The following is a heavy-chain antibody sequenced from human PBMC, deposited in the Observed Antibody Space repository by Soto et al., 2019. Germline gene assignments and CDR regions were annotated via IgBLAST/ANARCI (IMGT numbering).Heavy chain of an antibody. CDR3: AKDLSYYDFWSGPNYFDY. CDR1: DFALNSLA. V-gene: IGHV3-23*01. J-gene: IGHJ4*02. Sequence: QTGGSLRLSCEASDFALNSLAMTWVRQSPGKGLEWVSSFPDGGSDPSYADSVKGRFTISRDNSKNTLYLQMNSLRAEDTAVYYCAKDLSYYDFWSGPNYFDYWGQGTLVTVSP. CDR2: FPDGGSDP. D-gene: IGHD3-3*01.